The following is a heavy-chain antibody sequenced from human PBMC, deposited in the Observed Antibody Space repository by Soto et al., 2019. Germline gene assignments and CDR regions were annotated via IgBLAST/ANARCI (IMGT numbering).Heavy chain of an antibody. CDR3: ARELGPIVLDY. J-gene: IGHJ4*02. V-gene: IGHV1-69*01. CDR1: GGTFSSYA. Sequence: QVQLVQSGAEVQKPGSSVKVSCKASGGTFSSYAISWVRQAPGQGLEWMGGIIPIFGTANYAQKFQGRVTITADESTSTAYMELRSMKSEDTEVYYCARELGPIVLDYWGQGTLVTVSS. CDR2: IIPIFGTA. D-gene: IGHD1-26*01.